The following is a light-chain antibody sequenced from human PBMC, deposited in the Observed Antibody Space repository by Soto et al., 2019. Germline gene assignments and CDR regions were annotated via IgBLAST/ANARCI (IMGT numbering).Light chain of an antibody. Sequence: EIVLAQSPGTLSLSPGARATLSCRASQSVSSSYLAWYQQRPGQAPRLLIYGASSRATGIPDRFSGSGSETDFTLTIGRLEPEDFAVYYCQQYGSSPPWTFGQGTKVEIK. CDR1: QSVSSSY. V-gene: IGKV3-20*01. CDR3: QQYGSSPPWT. J-gene: IGKJ1*01. CDR2: GAS.